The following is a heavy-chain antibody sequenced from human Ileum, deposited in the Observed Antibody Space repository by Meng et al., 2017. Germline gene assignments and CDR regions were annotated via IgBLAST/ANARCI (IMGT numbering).Heavy chain of an antibody. CDR1: GYTFTTYG. CDR2: MNTDKGNT. J-gene: IGHJ4*02. D-gene: IGHD1-1*01. V-gene: IGHV1-18*01. Sequence: QVQLMQSGSEVKKNGASVKVSCKASGYTFTTYGISWVRQAPGQGLKWMGWMNTDKGNTNYAQKFQGRVTMTRDTSTSTAYMGLRSLRSDDTAVYYCAREGAYNGGDYWGQGTLVTVSS. CDR3: AREGAYNGGDY.